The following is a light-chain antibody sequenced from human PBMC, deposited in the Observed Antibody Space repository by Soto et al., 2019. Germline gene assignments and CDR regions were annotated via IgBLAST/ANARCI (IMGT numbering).Light chain of an antibody. Sequence: QSALTQPASVSGSPGQSITISCTGTSSDVGGYNYVSWYQQHPGKAPKLMIYEVSNRPSGVSNRFSGSKSGNTASLTISGLQAEDEADYYCSSYISSSTLVLFGGGTKRTVL. CDR1: SSDVGGYNY. J-gene: IGLJ2*01. V-gene: IGLV2-14*01. CDR2: EVS. CDR3: SSYISSSTLVL.